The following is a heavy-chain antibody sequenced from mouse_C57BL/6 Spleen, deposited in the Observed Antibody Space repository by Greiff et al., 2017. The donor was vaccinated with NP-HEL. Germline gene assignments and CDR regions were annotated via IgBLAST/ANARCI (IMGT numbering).Heavy chain of an antibody. V-gene: IGHV1-82*01. J-gene: IGHJ3*01. CDR1: GYAFSSSW. Sequence: VQLQQSGPELVKPGASVKISCKASGYAFSSSWMNWVKQRPGKGLEWIGRIYPGDGDTNYNGKFKGKATLTADKSSSTAYMQLSSLTSEDSAVYFCARAPYDYDGTWCAYWGQGTLVTVSA. CDR3: ARAPYDYDGTWCAY. CDR2: IYPGDGDT. D-gene: IGHD2-4*01.